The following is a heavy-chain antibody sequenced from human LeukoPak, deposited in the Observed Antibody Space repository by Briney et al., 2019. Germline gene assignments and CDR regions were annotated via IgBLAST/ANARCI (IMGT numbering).Heavy chain of an antibody. CDR1: GGSISSGDYY. J-gene: IGHJ4*02. CDR2: IYYSGST. CDR3: AREDYVWGSYRSRGGFDH. V-gene: IGHV4-30-4*01. Sequence: SQTLSLTCTVSGGSISSGDYYWSWIRQPPGKGLEWIGYIYYSGSTYYNPSLKSRVTISVDTSKNQFSLKLSSVTAADTAVYYCAREDYVWGSYRSRGGFDHWGQGTLVTVSS. D-gene: IGHD3-16*02.